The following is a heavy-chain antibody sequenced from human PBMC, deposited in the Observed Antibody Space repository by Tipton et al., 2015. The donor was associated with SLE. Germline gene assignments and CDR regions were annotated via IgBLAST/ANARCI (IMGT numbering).Heavy chain of an antibody. V-gene: IGHV4-38-2*02. CDR2: AYHSGST. CDR3: ARDRSSVSD. D-gene: IGHD5/OR15-5a*01. J-gene: IGHJ4*02. CDR1: DDSISLYY. Sequence: LRLSCTVSDDSISLYYWGWIRQPPGKGLEWIGIAYHSGSTYYNPSLESRVTISIDTSKNQFSLKLTSVTAADTAVYFCARDRSSVSDWGQGTQVNVSS.